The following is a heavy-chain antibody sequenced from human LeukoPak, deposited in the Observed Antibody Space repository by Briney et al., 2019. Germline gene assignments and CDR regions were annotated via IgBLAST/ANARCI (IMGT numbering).Heavy chain of an antibody. CDR2: INSSSSYI. D-gene: IGHD3-10*01. J-gene: IGHJ6*03. CDR1: RFTFSSYS. V-gene: IGHV3-21*01. CDR3: AKDGSRSREVFPYYYGSGRLQYMDV. Sequence: GGSLRLSCAASRFTFSSYSMNWVRQAPGKGLEWVSSINSSSSYIYYAYPVKGRFTISRDNSKNTLYLQMNSLRDEDTAMFYCAKDGSRSREVFPYYYGSGRLQYMDVWGKGTTVIISS.